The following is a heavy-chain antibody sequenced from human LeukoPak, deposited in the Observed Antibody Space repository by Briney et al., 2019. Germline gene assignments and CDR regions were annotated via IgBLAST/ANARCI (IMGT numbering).Heavy chain of an antibody. Sequence: PGGSLRLSCVASGFTFRSYAIYWVRQAPGKGLEWVSGISGSGGDTYFADSVKGRFTISRDNSKDTVFLQMDSLRAEDTAVYYCAKTTVGYSSGRYPGWPIDYWGQGTLVTVSS. CDR3: AKTTVGYSSGRYPGWPIDY. CDR2: ISGSGGDT. D-gene: IGHD2-15*01. J-gene: IGHJ4*02. CDR1: GFTFRSYA. V-gene: IGHV3-23*01.